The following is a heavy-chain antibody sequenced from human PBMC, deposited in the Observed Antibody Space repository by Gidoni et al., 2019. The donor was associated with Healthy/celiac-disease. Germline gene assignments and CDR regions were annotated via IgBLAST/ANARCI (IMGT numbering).Heavy chain of an antibody. D-gene: IGHD4-4*01. J-gene: IGHJ6*02. CDR1: GFTFSSYD. CDR3: AREVYDYSNYAPLDYGMDV. CDR2: ISSSGSTI. Sequence: EVQLVESGGGLVQPGGSLRLSCAASGFTFSSYDMNWVRQAPGKGLEWVSYISSSGSTIYYADSVKGRFTISRDNAKNSLYLQMNSLRAEDTAVYYCAREVYDYSNYAPLDYGMDVWGQGTTVTVSS. V-gene: IGHV3-48*03.